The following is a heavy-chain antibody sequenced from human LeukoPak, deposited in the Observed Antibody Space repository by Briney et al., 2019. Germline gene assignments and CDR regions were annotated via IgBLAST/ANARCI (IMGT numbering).Heavy chain of an antibody. Sequence: AGGSLRLSCAASGFTFSSYSMSWVRQAPGKGREWVSSISTSSSYIYYADSVKGRFTISRDNAKNSLYLQMNSLRAEDTAMYYCARDSAGNDYWGQGTLVTVSS. J-gene: IGHJ4*02. CDR3: ARDSAGNDY. CDR1: GFTFSSYS. D-gene: IGHD6-13*01. V-gene: IGHV3-21*01. CDR2: ISTSSSYI.